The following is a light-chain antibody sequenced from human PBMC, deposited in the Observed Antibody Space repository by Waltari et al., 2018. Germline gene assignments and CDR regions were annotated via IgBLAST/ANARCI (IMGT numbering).Light chain of an antibody. CDR1: SPNIASTT. J-gene: IGLJ3*02. Sequence: QSVLTQPPSASGTPAQRVTISCSGSSPNIASTTVNWYQQRPGTAPKLLIYRNNPRPSGVPDRFSGSKSGTSASLAISGLQSEDEADYYCAAWDDSLNGVFGGGTKLTVL. V-gene: IGLV1-44*01. CDR2: RNN. CDR3: AAWDDSLNGV.